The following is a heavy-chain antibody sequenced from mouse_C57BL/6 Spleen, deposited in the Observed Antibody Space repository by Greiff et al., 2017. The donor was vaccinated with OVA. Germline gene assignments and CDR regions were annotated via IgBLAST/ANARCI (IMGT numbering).Heavy chain of an antibody. CDR2: IYPGNSDT. V-gene: IGHV1-5*01. Sequence: EVQLQQSGTVLARPGASVKMSCKTSGYTFTSYWMHWVKQRPGQGLEWIGAIYPGNSDTSYNQKFKGKAKLTAVTSASTAYMELSSLTNEDSAVYYCTRPPTYDLDAMDYWGQGTSVTVSS. CDR3: TRPPTYDLDAMDY. CDR1: GYTFTSYW. D-gene: IGHD2-4*01. J-gene: IGHJ4*01.